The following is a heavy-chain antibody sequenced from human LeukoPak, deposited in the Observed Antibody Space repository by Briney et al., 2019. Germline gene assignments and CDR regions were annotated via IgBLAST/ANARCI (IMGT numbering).Heavy chain of an antibody. CDR1: GFHFTSYW. D-gene: IGHD2-2*01. V-gene: IGHV5-51*01. J-gene: IGHJ3*02. CDR3: ARRNRGIVVVPAASRENAFDI. CDR2: IYPGDSDT. Sequence: GESLQISCKGSGFHFTSYWIGWVRPLPGKGLEWMGIIYPGDSDTRYSASFQGQVTISADKSISTAYLQWSSLKASDTAMYYCARRNRGIVVVPAASRENAFDIWGQGTMVTVSS.